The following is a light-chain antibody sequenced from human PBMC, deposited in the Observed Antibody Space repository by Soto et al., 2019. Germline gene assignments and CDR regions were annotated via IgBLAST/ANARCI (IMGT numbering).Light chain of an antibody. CDR1: QYINSFK. CDR2: GAS. CDR3: QQYDYWPRT. V-gene: IGKV3-15*01. Sequence: EIVMTQSPATLSVSPGESATLSCRASQYINSFKLAWYQQHPGQAPRLLMYGASNRATGIPARFSGGGSGTEFNLTISSLQSEDFAVYYCQQYDYWPRTFGQGTKVEI. J-gene: IGKJ1*01.